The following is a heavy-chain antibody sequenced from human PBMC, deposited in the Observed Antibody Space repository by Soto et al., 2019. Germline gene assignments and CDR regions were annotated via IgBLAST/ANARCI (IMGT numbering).Heavy chain of an antibody. J-gene: IGHJ6*03. CDR2: IYSGGST. Sequence: GGSLRLSCAASGFTVSSNYMSWVRQAPGKGLEWVSVIYSGGSTYYADSVKGRFTISRDNSKNTLYLQMNSLRAEDTAVYYCARIQNDYGDYGYYYYYMDVWGKGTTVTVSS. D-gene: IGHD4-17*01. CDR1: GFTVSSNY. CDR3: ARIQNDYGDYGYYYYYMDV. V-gene: IGHV3-66*01.